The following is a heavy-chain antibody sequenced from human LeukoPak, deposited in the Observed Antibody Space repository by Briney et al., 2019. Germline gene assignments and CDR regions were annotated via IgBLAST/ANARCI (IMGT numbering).Heavy chain of an antibody. V-gene: IGHV4-4*07. CDR3: ARERNWNYEGFDY. Sequence: PSETLSLTCTVPGGSISSYYWSWIRQPAGKGLEWIGRIYTSGSTNYNPSLKSRVTISVDKSKNQFSLKLSSVTAADTAVYYCARERNWNYEGFDYWGQGTLVTVSS. CDR1: GGSISSYY. D-gene: IGHD1-7*01. CDR2: IYTSGST. J-gene: IGHJ4*02.